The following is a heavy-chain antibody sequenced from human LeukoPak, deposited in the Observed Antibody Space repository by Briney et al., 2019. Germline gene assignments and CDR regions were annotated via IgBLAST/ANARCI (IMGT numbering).Heavy chain of an antibody. J-gene: IGHJ4*02. Sequence: GASVKVSCKASGYTFTSYGISWVRQAPGQGLEWMGWISAYNGNTNYAQKLQGRVTITRDTSASTAYMELSSLRSEDTAVYYCAREPGELALDYWGQGTLVTVSS. D-gene: IGHD1-26*01. CDR3: AREPGELALDY. V-gene: IGHV1-18*01. CDR1: GYTFTSYG. CDR2: ISAYNGNT.